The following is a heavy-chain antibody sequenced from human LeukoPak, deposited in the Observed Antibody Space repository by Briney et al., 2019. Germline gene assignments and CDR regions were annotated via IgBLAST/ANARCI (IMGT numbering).Heavy chain of an antibody. J-gene: IGHJ6*03. CDR3: AREQGTSGTTDGHYYYYMDV. CDR2: IKQDGSEK. CDR1: GFTFSSYW. Sequence: PGGSLRLSCAASGFTFSSYWMSWVRQAPGKGLEWVANIKQDGSEKYYVDSLKGRFTISRDNAKNSLYLQMNSLRAEDTAVYYCAREQGTSGTTDGHYYYYMDVWGKGTTVTVSS. D-gene: IGHD1-1*01. V-gene: IGHV3-7*01.